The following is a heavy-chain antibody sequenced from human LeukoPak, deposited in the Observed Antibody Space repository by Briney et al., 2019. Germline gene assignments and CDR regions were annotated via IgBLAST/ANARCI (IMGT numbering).Heavy chain of an antibody. V-gene: IGHV4-59*01. CDR2: IYYSGST. CDR1: GGSISSYY. Sequence: SETLSLTCTVSGGSISSYYWSWIRQPPGKGLEWIGYIYYSGSTNYNPSLKSRVTISVDTSKSQFSLKLSSVTAADTAVYYCARVRIAAAWFDPWGQGTLVTVSS. CDR3: ARVRIAAAWFDP. J-gene: IGHJ5*02. D-gene: IGHD6-13*01.